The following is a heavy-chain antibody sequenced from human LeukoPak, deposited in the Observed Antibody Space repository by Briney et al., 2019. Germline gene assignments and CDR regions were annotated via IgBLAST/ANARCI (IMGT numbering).Heavy chain of an antibody. J-gene: IGHJ5*02. CDR2: INAGNGNT. V-gene: IGHV1-3*01. CDR1: GYTFTSYA. Sequence: VASVKVSCKASGYTFTSYAMHWVRQAPGQRLEWMGWINAGNGNTKYSQKFQGRVTITRDTSASTAYMELSSLRSEDTAVYYCARDTCELGEQQLVENNWFDPWGQGTLVTVSS. D-gene: IGHD6-13*01. CDR3: ARDTCELGEQQLVENNWFDP.